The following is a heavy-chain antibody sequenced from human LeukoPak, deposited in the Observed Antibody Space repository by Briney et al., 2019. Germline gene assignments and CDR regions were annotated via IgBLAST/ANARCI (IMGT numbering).Heavy chain of an antibody. CDR1: GASISSGDYL. Sequence: SQTLSLTCTVSGASISSGDYLWSWIRQPPGMGLEWIGNIYYSGSTNYNPSLKSRVTISLDTSKNQFSLNLSSVTAADTAVYYCARGVWPSDYWGQGTLVTVSS. J-gene: IGHJ4*02. CDR3: ARGVWPSDY. D-gene: IGHD2-21*01. CDR2: IYYSGST. V-gene: IGHV4-61*08.